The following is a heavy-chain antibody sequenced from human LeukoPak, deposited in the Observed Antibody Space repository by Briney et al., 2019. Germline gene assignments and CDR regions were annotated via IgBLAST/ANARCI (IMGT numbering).Heavy chain of an antibody. Sequence: ASVKVSCKASGYTFTGYYMHWVRQAPGQGLEWMGWINPNSGGTNYAQKFQGRVTMTRDTSISTAYMELSRLRSDDTAVYYCARVRGYSGYDSRRTAYNWFDPWGQGTLVTVSS. J-gene: IGHJ5*02. CDR1: GYTFTGYY. D-gene: IGHD5-12*01. V-gene: IGHV1-2*02. CDR3: ARVRGYSGYDSRRTAYNWFDP. CDR2: INPNSGGT.